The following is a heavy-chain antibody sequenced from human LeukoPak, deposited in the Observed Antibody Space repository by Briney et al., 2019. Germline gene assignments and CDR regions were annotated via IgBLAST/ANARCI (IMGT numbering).Heavy chain of an antibody. Sequence: GGSLRLSCAASGFTFSIYSMNWVRQAPGKGLEWVSYITTTSSVIYYGDSVKGRFTVSRDNAENSLYLQMSSLRAEDTAVYYCASLAMAGTGGFDIWGQGTMVTVSS. J-gene: IGHJ3*02. CDR1: GFTFSIYS. D-gene: IGHD6-19*01. V-gene: IGHV3-48*01. CDR3: ASLAMAGTGGFDI. CDR2: ITTTSSVI.